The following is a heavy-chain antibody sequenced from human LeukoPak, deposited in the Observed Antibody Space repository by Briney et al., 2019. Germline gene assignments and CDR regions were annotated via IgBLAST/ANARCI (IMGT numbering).Heavy chain of an antibody. Sequence: PGGSLRLSCAASEFTVSTSAMSWVRQAAGKGLGWVAGISGSGGGTYYADSVKGRFSISRDISENTLYLQMNSLRAEDTAIYYCAKDGKTRNWNYFQAKPVYWGQGTLVTVSS. J-gene: IGHJ4*02. D-gene: IGHD1-7*01. V-gene: IGHV3-23*01. CDR1: EFTVSTSA. CDR2: ISGSGGGT. CDR3: AKDGKTRNWNYFQAKPVY.